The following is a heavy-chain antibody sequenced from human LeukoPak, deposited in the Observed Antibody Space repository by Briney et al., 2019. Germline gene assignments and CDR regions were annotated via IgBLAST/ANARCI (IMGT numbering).Heavy chain of an antibody. CDR2: ISYDGSNK. V-gene: IGHV3-30*18. J-gene: IGHJ4*02. CDR1: GVTFSTYV. D-gene: IGHD6-13*01. CDR3: AKDYSSSSDYFDF. Sequence: GGSLRLSCAVSGVTFSTYVMHWVRQAPGKGLEWVAFISYDGSNKYYADSVKGRFTISRDNSKNTLYLEMNSLRPKDTALYCCAKDYSSSSDYFDFWGQGTLVTVSS.